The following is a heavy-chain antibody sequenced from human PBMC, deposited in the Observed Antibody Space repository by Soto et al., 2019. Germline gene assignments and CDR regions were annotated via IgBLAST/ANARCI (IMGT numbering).Heavy chain of an antibody. D-gene: IGHD3-9*01. V-gene: IGHV3-21*01. CDR3: ARSFDSVGDS. CDR2: ISGTSEYI. J-gene: IGHJ4*02. Sequence: GGSPRLSCAASGFPFSSYSMTWVRQRPGKGLEWVSSISGTSEYIYYADSLKGRFTISRDNARNSVYLQIHSLRTDDTAVYYCARSFDSVGDSWGQGTLVTVSS. CDR1: GFPFSSYS.